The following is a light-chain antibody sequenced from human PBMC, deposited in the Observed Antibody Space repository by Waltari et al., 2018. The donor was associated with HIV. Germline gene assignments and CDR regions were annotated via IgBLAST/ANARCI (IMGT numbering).Light chain of an antibody. V-gene: IGKV4-1*01. CDR2: WAS. J-gene: IGKJ2*01. CDR1: QSVLYSSNNKNY. Sequence: DIVMTQSPDSLAVSLGERATINCKSSQSVLYSSNNKNYLAWYQQKPGQAPKLLIYWASTRESGVPDRFSGSGSGTEFTLTISSLQAEDVAVYYCQQYYSTPPYTFGQGTKLEIK. CDR3: QQYYSTPPYT.